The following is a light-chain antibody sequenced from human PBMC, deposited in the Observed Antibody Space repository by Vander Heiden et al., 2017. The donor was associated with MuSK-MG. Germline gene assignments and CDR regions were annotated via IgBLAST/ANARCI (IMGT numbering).Light chain of an antibody. J-gene: IGLJ1*01. V-gene: IGLV2-8*01. CDR1: NSDVGGYDY. CDR2: EVT. Sequence: QSALTPPPSASGSPGQSVTISCTGTNSDVGGYDYVSWYQQHPGKAPKLMIYEVTQRPSGVPDRFSGSKSGNTASLTVSGLQAEDEAHYYCTSYAGSNTYVFGTGTEVSVL. CDR3: TSYAGSNTYV.